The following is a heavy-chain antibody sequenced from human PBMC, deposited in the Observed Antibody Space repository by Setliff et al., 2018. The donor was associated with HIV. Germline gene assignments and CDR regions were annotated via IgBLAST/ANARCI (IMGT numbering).Heavy chain of an antibody. CDR1: GGSFHAYY. V-gene: IGHV4-34*01. D-gene: IGHD4-17*01. J-gene: IGHJ5*01. Sequence: SETLSLTCAVYGGSFHAYYWNWVRQPPGKGLEWIGEINYSGDTTYNPSLKSRVSMFIDTPKKQFSLKVASVTAADTAVYYCVRQHGDYAFGSWGQGTLVTVSS. CDR2: INYSGDT. CDR3: VRQHGDYAFGS.